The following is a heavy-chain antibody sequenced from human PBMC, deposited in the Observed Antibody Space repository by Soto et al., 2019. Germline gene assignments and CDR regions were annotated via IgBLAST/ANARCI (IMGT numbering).Heavy chain of an antibody. D-gene: IGHD5-18*01. V-gene: IGHV1-3*01. Sequence: ASVKVSCTASGYTFTSYAMHWVRQAPGQRLEWMGWINAGNGNTKYSQKFQGRATITRDTSASTAYMELSSLRSEDTAVYYCARSIQLWYPLDFDSWGQGTLGNVSA. CDR3: ARSIQLWYPLDFDS. J-gene: IGHJ4*02. CDR2: INAGNGNT. CDR1: GYTFTSYA.